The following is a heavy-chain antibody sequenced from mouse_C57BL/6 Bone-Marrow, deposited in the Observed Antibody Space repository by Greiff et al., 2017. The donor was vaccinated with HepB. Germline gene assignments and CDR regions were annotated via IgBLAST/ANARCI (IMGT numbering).Heavy chain of an antibody. CDR1: GFTFSDYY. Sequence: DVKLVESGGGLVQPGGSLKLSCAASGFTFSDYYMYWVRQTPEKRLEWVAYISNGGGSTYYPDNVQGRFTISRDNAKNTLYLQMSRLTSEDTAMYYCSRRLPSYWDFDVWGTGTTVTVSS. J-gene: IGHJ1*03. D-gene: IGHD2-2*01. CDR2: ISNGGGST. V-gene: IGHV5-12*01. CDR3: SRRLPSYWDFDV.